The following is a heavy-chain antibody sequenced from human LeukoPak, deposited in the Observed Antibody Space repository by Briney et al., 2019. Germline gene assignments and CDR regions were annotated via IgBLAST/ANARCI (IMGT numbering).Heavy chain of an antibody. D-gene: IGHD3-10*01. Sequence: GGSLRLSCAASGFTFSSYWMHWVRQAPGKGLVWVSRINSDGSSTSYADSVKGRFTISRDNAKNTLYLQMNSLRAEDTAIYYCAQAKGGDSGSYPAWGQGTLVTVSS. CDR3: AQAKGGDSGSYPA. CDR1: GFTFSSYW. CDR2: INSDGSST. J-gene: IGHJ5*02. V-gene: IGHV3-74*01.